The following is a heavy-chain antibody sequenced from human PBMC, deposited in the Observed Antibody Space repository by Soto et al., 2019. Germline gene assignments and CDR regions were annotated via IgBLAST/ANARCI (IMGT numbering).Heavy chain of an antibody. Sequence: GESLKISCKGSGYSFTSYWIGWVRQMPGKGLEWMGIIYPGDSDTRYSPSFQGQVTISADKSISTAYLQWSSLKASDTAMYYCARLEEDDSSGYYYRYFDYWGQGTLLTVSS. CDR1: GYSFTSYW. CDR2: IYPGDSDT. D-gene: IGHD3-22*01. V-gene: IGHV5-51*01. J-gene: IGHJ4*02. CDR3: ARLEEDDSSGYYYRYFDY.